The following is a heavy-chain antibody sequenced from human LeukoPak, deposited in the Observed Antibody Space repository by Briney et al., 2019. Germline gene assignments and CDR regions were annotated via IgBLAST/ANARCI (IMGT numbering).Heavy chain of an antibody. Sequence: SETLSLTCTVSGGSIGSYYWSWIRQPPGKGLEWIGYIYYSGSTNYNPSLKSRVTISVDTSKNQFSLKLSSVTAADTAVYYCARQQQLDSWGQGTLVTVSS. CDR3: ARQQQLDS. D-gene: IGHD6-13*01. J-gene: IGHJ4*02. CDR1: GGSIGSYY. CDR2: IYYSGST. V-gene: IGHV4-59*01.